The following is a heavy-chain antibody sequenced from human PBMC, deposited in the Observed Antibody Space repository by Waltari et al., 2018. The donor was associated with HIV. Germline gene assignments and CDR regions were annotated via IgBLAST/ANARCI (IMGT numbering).Heavy chain of an antibody. Sequence: QLQLQESGPGQVKPSETLSLTCTISGGSIRSTSYYWGWVRQPPGKGLGKGLEWIGSIYYTGKSSANPSLKSRLTISVDTSKNQFSLKLRSLTAADAAKYYCARFTLGAFGPIDSWGLGTLVTVSS. CDR1: GGSIRSTSYY. D-gene: IGHD3-10*01. CDR3: ARFTLGAFGPIDS. CDR2: IYYTGKS. V-gene: IGHV4-39*01. J-gene: IGHJ4*02.